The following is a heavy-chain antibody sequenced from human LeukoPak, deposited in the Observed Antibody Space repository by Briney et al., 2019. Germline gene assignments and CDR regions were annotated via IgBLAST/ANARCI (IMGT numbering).Heavy chain of an antibody. D-gene: IGHD1-26*01. V-gene: IGHV3-23*01. CDR2: ISGSGGST. Sequence: QPGGTLRLSCAASGFTFSSYGMSWVRQAPGKGLEWVSAISGSGGSTYYADSVKGRFTISRDNSKNTLYLQMNSLRAEDTAVYYCAKKVAGVVRVVGATGGSSWFDPWGQGTLVTVSS. CDR3: AKKVAGVVRVVGATGGSSWFDP. J-gene: IGHJ5*02. CDR1: GFTFSSYG.